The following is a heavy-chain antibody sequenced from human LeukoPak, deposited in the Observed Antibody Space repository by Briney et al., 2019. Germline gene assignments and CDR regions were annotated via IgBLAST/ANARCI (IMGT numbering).Heavy chain of an antibody. V-gene: IGHV3-15*01. CDR1: GLTFSNAW. CDR2: IKSKTDGETT. CDR3: ITDPGAWAPI. J-gene: IGHJ3*02. Sequence: GGSLRLSCVATGLTFSNAWTSWVRQAPGKGLEWVGRIKSKTDGETTDYAAPVKGRFTISRDDSKNTLYLQMNRLNIGDTAVYYCITDPGAWAPIWGQGTMVTVSS. D-gene: IGHD1-26*01.